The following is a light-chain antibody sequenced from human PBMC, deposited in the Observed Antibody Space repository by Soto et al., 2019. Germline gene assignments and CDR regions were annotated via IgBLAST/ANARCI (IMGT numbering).Light chain of an antibody. J-gene: IGKJ1*01. Sequence: DIQMTQSPSSLSASLGDRVTITCQASQDIRFYLNWYQHKTGQAPKLLIYDASQLETGVPSRFSGSGSGTEFTLTISSLQPDDFATYYCQQYNSYSFGQGTKVDIK. V-gene: IGKV1-33*01. CDR3: QQYNSYS. CDR2: DAS. CDR1: QDIRFY.